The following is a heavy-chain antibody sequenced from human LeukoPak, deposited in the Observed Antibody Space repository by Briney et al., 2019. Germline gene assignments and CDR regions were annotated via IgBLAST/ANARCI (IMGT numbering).Heavy chain of an antibody. D-gene: IGHD6-6*01. CDR2: INHSGST. V-gene: IGHV4-34*01. CDR1: GVSFSGYY. J-gene: IGHJ4*02. Sequence: SETLSLTCAVYGVSFSGYYWIWIRQPPGKGLEWIGEINHSGSTNYNPSLKSRVTISVDTSKNQFSLKLSSVTAADTAVYYCARESTYEARPIWGQGTLVTVSS. CDR3: ARESTYEARPI.